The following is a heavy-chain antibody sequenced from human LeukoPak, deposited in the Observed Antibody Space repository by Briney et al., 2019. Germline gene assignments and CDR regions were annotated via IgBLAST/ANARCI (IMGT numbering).Heavy chain of an antibody. CDR1: GFTFSNYW. D-gene: IGHD3-9*01. V-gene: IGHV3-74*01. Sequence: QPGGSLRLSCAASGFTFSNYWLHWVRQAPGKGLVWVSRINIDGATTTYADSVRGRFTVSRDNAQNTLWLQMNSLRAEDTALYYCARESAVSGRIFFDYWGQGTLVTVSS. J-gene: IGHJ4*02. CDR2: INIDGATT. CDR3: ARESAVSGRIFFDY.